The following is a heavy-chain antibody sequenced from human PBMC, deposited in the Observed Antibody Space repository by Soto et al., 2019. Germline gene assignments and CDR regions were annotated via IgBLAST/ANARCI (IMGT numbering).Heavy chain of an antibody. CDR3: ARDWGSSGWSDY. CDR1: GGTFSSYA. D-gene: IGHD6-19*01. CDR2: IIPIFGTA. Sequence: SVKVSCKASGGTFSSYAISWVRQAPGQGLEWMGGIIPIFGTANYAQKFQGRVTITADKSTSTAYMELSSLRSEDTAVYYCARDWGSSGWSDYWGQGTMVTVYS. V-gene: IGHV1-69*06. J-gene: IGHJ4*02.